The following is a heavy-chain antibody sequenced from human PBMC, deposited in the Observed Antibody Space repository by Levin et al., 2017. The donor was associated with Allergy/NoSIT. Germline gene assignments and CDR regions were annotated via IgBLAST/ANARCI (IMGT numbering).Heavy chain of an antibody. CDR1: GYTFTGYY. J-gene: IGHJ4*02. V-gene: IGHV1-2*02. D-gene: IGHD3-22*01. Sequence: ASVKVSCKASGYTFTGYYMHWVRQAPGQGLEWMGRINPYSGDTYYSQKFQGKVTMTRDTSITTAYMELSRLTSDDTAVYYCASLSSARTSGYYWDYWGQGTLVTVSS. CDR2: INPYSGDT. CDR3: ASLSSARTSGYYWDY.